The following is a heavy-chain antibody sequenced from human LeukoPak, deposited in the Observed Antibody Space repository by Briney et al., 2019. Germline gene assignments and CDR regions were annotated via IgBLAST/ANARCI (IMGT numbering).Heavy chain of an antibody. J-gene: IGHJ6*03. V-gene: IGHV4-39*01. CDR2: IYYSGST. CDR1: GGSISSSSYY. CDR3: AGHVGYSSYYYYMDV. Sequence: SETLSLTCTVSGGSISSSSYYWGWIRQPPGKGLEWIGSIYYSGSTYYNPSLKSRVTISVDTSKNQFSLKLSSVTAADTAVYYCAGHVGYSSYYYYMDVWGKGTTVTVSS. D-gene: IGHD6-13*01.